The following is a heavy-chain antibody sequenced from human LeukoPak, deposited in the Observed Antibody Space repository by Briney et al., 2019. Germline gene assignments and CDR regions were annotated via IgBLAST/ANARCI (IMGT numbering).Heavy chain of an antibody. V-gene: IGHV1-69*06. CDR1: GGTFSSYA. CDR3: ARDLGRDIFKGEMDV. CDR2: IIPIFGTA. D-gene: IGHD3-9*01. J-gene: IGHJ6*04. Sequence: ASVKVSCKASGGTFSSYAISWVRQAPGQGLEWMGGIIPIFGTANYAQKLQGRVTITADKSTSTAYMELSSLRSEDTAVYYCARDLGRDIFKGEMDVWGKGTTVTVSS.